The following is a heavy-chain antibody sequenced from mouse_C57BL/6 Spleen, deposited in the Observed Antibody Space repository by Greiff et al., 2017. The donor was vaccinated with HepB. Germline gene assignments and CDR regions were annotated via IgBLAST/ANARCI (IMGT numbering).Heavy chain of an antibody. Sequence: QVQLKQPGAELVMPGASVKLSCKASGYTFTSYWMHWVKQRPGQGLEWIGEIDPSDSYTNYNQKFKGKSTLTVDKSSSTAYMQLSSLTSEDSAVYYCASHYYYGSSYAMDYWGQGTSVTVSS. V-gene: IGHV1-69*01. J-gene: IGHJ4*01. CDR1: GYTFTSYW. CDR3: ASHYYYGSSYAMDY. CDR2: IDPSDSYT. D-gene: IGHD1-1*01.